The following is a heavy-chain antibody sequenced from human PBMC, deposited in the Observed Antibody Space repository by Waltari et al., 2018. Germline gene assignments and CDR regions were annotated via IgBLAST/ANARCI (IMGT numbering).Heavy chain of an antibody. J-gene: IGHJ5*02. Sequence: QVQLVQSGAEVKKPGASVKVSCKASGYTFTSYDINWVRQATGQGLEWMGWMNPNSGNTGYAQKFQGRVTMTRNTSISTAYMELSSLRSEDTAVYYCARGGITIFGVAPKGDWFDPWGQGTLVTVSS. CDR3: ARGGITIFGVAPKGDWFDP. CDR1: GYTFTSYD. CDR2: MNPNSGNT. V-gene: IGHV1-8*01. D-gene: IGHD3-3*01.